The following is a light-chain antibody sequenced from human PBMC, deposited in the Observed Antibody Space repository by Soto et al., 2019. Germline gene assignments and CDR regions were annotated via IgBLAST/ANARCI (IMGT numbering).Light chain of an antibody. CDR2: GAS. CDR1: QSVSSSF. J-gene: IGKJ1*01. CDR3: QQYGSSPRT. Sequence: EIVLTQSPCTLSLSPGERATLSCRASQSVSSSFLAWYQQKPSQAPRLLIYGASSRATGIPDRFSGSGCGTDFTLPISRLEPEDVAVYYCQQYGSSPRTFGQGTKMEIK. V-gene: IGKV3-20*01.